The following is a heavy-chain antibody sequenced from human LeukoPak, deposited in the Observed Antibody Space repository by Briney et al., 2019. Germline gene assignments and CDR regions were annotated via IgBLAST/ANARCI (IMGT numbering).Heavy chain of an antibody. D-gene: IGHD2-2*01. CDR2: MNPNSGNT. V-gene: IGHV1-8*01. Sequence: GASVKVSCKASGYTFTSYDINWVRQATGQGLEWMGWMNPNSGNTGYAQKFQGRVTMTRNTSISTAYMELSSLRSEDTAVYYCARDRCSSTSCHDYWGQGTLVTVSS. J-gene: IGHJ4*02. CDR3: ARDRCSSTSCHDY. CDR1: GYTFTSYD.